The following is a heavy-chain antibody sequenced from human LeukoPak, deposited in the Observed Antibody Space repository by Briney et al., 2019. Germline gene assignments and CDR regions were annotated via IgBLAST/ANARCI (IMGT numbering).Heavy chain of an antibody. CDR1: GYTFFTYG. Sequence: ASVKVSCKTSGYTFFTYGITWVRQAPGQGLEWMGWIAAHSGKTKYAQKFQGRVTMTTDTSTSTAYMELRSLRSDDTAMYYCAKEGAGILLAPAATYLANWGKEPWLTVPS. D-gene: IGHD2-2*01. V-gene: IGHV1-18*01. CDR3: AKEGAGILLAPAATYLAN. J-gene: IGHJ4*01. CDR2: IAAHSGKT.